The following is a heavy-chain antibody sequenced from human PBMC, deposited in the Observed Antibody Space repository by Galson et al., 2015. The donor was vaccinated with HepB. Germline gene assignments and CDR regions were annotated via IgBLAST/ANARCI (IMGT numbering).Heavy chain of an antibody. CDR2: ISGSGGST. J-gene: IGHJ5*02. Sequence: SLRPSCAASGFTFSSYAMSWVRQAPGKGLEWVSAISGSGGSTYYADSVKGRFNISRDNSKNTLYLQMNSLRAEDTAVYYCAKEGGGIAVAGTGDWFDPWGQGTLVTVSS. CDR3: AKEGGGIAVAGTGDWFDP. CDR1: GFTFSSYA. D-gene: IGHD6-19*01. V-gene: IGHV3-23*01.